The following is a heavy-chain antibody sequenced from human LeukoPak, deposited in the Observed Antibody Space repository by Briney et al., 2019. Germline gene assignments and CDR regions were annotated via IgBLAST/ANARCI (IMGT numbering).Heavy chain of an antibody. J-gene: IGHJ6*02. D-gene: IGHD3-3*01. CDR3: AKSGQVRFLEWLPTYQAPYGMDV. CDR2: ISGSGGST. CDR1: GITFSSYA. Sequence: HPGGSLRLSCAASGITFSSYAMSWVRQAPGKGLEWVSAISGSGGSTYYADSVKGRFTISRDNSKSTLYLQMNSLRAEDTAVYYCAKSGQVRFLEWLPTYQAPYGMDVWGQGTTVTVSS. V-gene: IGHV3-23*01.